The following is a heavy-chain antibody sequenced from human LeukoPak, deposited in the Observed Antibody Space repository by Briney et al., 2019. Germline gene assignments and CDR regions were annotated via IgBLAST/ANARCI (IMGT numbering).Heavy chain of an antibody. CDR1: GLIFNGYA. V-gene: IGHV3-23*01. CDR3: ARQPVRGVTTPGVDY. CDR2: ITATGGST. J-gene: IGHJ4*02. Sequence: GGSLRLSCADSGLIFNGYAVNWVRQAPGKGLEWVSSITATGGSTYYADSVKGRFSISRDNTDNTLHLQMSGLRAEDTAVYYCARQPVRGVTTPGVDYWGQGTLVTVSS. D-gene: IGHD3-10*01.